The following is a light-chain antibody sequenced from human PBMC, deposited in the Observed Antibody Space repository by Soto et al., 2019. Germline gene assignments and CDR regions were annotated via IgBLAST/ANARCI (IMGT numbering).Light chain of an antibody. J-gene: IGLJ1*01. V-gene: IGLV2-14*03. CDR3: SSSTTSSTRV. CDR2: DVS. CDR1: SSDVGGYNH. Sequence: QSALTRPASVSGSPGQSITISCTGSSSDVGGYNHVSWYQQHPGKAPKLMIYDVSNRPSGVSNRFSGSKSGNTASLTISGLQAEDEADYYCSSSTTSSTRVFGTGTKVTVL.